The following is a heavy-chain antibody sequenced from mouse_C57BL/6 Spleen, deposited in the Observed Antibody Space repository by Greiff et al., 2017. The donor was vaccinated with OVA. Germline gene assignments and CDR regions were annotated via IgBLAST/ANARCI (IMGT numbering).Heavy chain of an antibody. CDR1: GYTFTSYW. D-gene: IGHD1-1*01. V-gene: IGHV1-69*01. CDR3: AREDGSSFAWFAY. CDR2: IDPSDSYT. J-gene: IGHJ3*01. Sequence: QVQLKQPGAELVMPGASVKLSCKASGYTFTSYWMHWVKQRPGQGLEWIGEIDPSDSYTNYNQKFKGKSTLTVDKSSSTAYMQLSSLTSEDSAVYYCAREDGSSFAWFAYWGQGTLVTVSA.